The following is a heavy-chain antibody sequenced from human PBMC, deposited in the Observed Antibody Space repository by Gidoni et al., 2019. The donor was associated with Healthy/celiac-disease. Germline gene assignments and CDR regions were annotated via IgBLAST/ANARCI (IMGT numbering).Heavy chain of an antibody. J-gene: IGHJ6*02. Sequence: EVQLVASGGGLVQPGGSLKLSCAASGFTFSGSAMHWVRQASGKGLEWVGRIRSKANSYATAYAASVKGRFTISRDDSKNTAYLQMNSLKTEDTAVYYCTRLSPYYYYGMDVWGQGTTVTVSS. CDR1: GFTFSGSA. CDR2: IRSKANSYAT. V-gene: IGHV3-73*02. CDR3: TRLSPYYYYGMDV.